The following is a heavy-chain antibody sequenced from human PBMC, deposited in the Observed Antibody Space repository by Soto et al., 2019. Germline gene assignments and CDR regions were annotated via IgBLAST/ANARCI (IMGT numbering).Heavy chain of an antibody. J-gene: IGHJ6*02. Sequence: QLQLQESGSGLVKPSQTLSLTCAVSGGSISSGGYSWSWIRQPPGKALEWIGYIYHSGSTYYNPSLKSRVTISVDRSKNQFSLKLSSVTAADTAVYYCARFNSVPVVYGMDVWGQGTTVTVSS. V-gene: IGHV4-30-2*01. CDR2: IYHSGST. CDR1: GGSISSGGYS. CDR3: ARFNSVPVVYGMDV. D-gene: IGHD1-20*01.